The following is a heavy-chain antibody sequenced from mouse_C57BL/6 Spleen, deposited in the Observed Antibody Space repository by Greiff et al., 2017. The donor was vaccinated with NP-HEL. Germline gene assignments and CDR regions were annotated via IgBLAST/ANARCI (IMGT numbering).Heavy chain of an antibody. CDR3: ARSGITTVVASYWYFDV. CDR1: GYTFTSYW. Sequence: QVQLQQPGAELVKPGASVKLSCKASGYTFTSYWMHWVKQRPGQGLEWIGMIHPNSGSTNYNEKFKSKATLTVDKSSSTAYMQLSSLTSEDSAVYYGARSGITTVVASYWYFDVWGTGTTVTVSS. V-gene: IGHV1-64*01. D-gene: IGHD1-1*01. CDR2: IHPNSGST. J-gene: IGHJ1*03.